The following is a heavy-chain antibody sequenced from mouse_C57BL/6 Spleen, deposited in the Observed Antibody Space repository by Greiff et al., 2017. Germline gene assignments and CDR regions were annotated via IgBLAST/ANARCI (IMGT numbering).Heavy chain of an antibody. D-gene: IGHD2-4*01. CDR1: GYTFTSYW. Sequence: QVQLQQPGAELVKPGASVKLSCKASGYTFTSYWMHWVKQRPGQGLEWIGMIHPNSGSTNYNEKFKSKATLTVDKSSSTAYMQLSSLTSEDSAVYYCARSGPDYDYDGYYFDFWGTGTTLTVSS. J-gene: IGHJ2*01. CDR2: IHPNSGST. V-gene: IGHV1-64*01. CDR3: ARSGPDYDYDGYYFDF.